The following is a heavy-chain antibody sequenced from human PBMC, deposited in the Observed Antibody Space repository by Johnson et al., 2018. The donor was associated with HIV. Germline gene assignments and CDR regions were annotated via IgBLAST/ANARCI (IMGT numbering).Heavy chain of an antibody. V-gene: IGHV3-30*04. J-gene: IGHJ3*02. CDR2: ISYDAKNK. Sequence: QVQLVESGGGVVQPGRSLRLSCVASGFTFSDYAVHWVRQAPGQGLEWVAVISYDAKNKYYADSAKGRSTISRDNSKNTLYLQMNSLRAEDTAVYYCAKVSSWYFLRAFDIWGQGTMVTVSS. CDR3: AKVSSWYFLRAFDI. CDR1: GFTFSDYA. D-gene: IGHD6-13*01.